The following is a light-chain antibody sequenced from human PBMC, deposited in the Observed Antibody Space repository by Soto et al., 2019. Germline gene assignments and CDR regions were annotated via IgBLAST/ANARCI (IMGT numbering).Light chain of an antibody. CDR2: DAS. V-gene: IGKV3-11*01. Sequence: EIVLTQSPATLSFSLVERSTLCCSASQSVSSYLAWYQQKPGQAPRLLIYDASNRATGIPARFSGSGSGTDFTLTISSLEPEDFAVYYCQQRSNWPPITFGQGTRLEIK. CDR1: QSVSSY. J-gene: IGKJ5*01. CDR3: QQRSNWPPIT.